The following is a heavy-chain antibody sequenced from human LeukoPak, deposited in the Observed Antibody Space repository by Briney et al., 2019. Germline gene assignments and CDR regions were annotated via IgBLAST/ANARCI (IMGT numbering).Heavy chain of an antibody. J-gene: IGHJ3*02. CDR2: INPSGCST. CDR3: ARDQDWNYAFDI. Sequence: ASVKVSCKASGYTLTSYFIHWVRQAPGQGLEWMGIINPSGCSTSYAQKFQGRVTMTRDTSTSAVYMELSSLRSEDTAVYYCARDQDWNYAFDIWGQGTMVTVSS. V-gene: IGHV1-46*01. D-gene: IGHD1-7*01. CDR1: GYTLTSYF.